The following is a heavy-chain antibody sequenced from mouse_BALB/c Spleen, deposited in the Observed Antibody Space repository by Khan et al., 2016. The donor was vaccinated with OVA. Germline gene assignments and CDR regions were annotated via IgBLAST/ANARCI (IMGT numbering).Heavy chain of an antibody. D-gene: IGHD2-1*01. Sequence: EVELVESGGDLVKPGGSLKLSCAASGFTFSDYYMYWVRQTPETRLEWVATISDGGTYTYYPDSVQGRFTISRDDAMNDLYLQMTSLKSEDTAMYYCARGFYGNPVAYWGQGTLVTVSA. V-gene: IGHV5-4*02. J-gene: IGHJ3*01. CDR3: ARGFYGNPVAY. CDR1: GFTFSDYY. CDR2: ISDGGTYT.